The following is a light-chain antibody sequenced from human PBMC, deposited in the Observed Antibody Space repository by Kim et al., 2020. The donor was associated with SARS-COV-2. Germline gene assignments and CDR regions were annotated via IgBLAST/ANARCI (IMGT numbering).Light chain of an antibody. CDR2: GAS. CDR3: QQYGSSLYT. V-gene: IGKV3-20*01. Sequence: EIVLTQSPGTLSLSPGERATLSCRASQSVSSSYLAWYQQRPGQAPRLLIYGASSRATGIPDRFSGSGSGTDFTLTISRLGPEDFAVYYGQQYGSSLYTFGQGTKLEI. CDR1: QSVSSSY. J-gene: IGKJ2*01.